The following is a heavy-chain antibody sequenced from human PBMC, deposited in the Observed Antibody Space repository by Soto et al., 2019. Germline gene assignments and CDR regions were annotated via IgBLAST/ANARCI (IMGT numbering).Heavy chain of an antibody. CDR1: GFTVSSNY. CDR2: IYSGGST. D-gene: IGHD4-17*01. CDR3: ARRALTYGDQLDY. V-gene: IGHV3-53*04. J-gene: IGHJ4*02. Sequence: EVQLVESGGGLVQPGGSLRLSCAASGFTVSSNYMSWVRQAPGKGLEWVSVIYSGGSTYYADSVKCRFTISRHNSKNTRYLQMNSLRAEDPAVYYCARRALTYGDQLDYWGQGTLVTVSS.